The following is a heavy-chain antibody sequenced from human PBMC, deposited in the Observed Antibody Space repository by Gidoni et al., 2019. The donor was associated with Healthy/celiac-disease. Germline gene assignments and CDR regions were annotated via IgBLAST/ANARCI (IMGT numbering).Heavy chain of an antibody. D-gene: IGHD2-2*01. CDR2: ISNDGSNK. J-gene: IGHJ4*02. CDR3: ARGELGYCSSTSCPGFDY. Sequence: QVQLVESEGGVVQPGRSLRLSRAASGFNFSSYAMPWVRQAPGTGLEWVAVISNDGSNKYYADSVKGRFTISRDNSKNTLYLQMNSLRAEDTAVYYCARGELGYCSSTSCPGFDYWGQGTLVTVSS. V-gene: IGHV3-30-3*01. CDR1: GFNFSSYA.